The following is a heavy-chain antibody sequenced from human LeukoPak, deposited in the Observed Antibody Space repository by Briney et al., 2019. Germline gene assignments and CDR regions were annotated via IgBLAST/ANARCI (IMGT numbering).Heavy chain of an antibody. CDR1: GGSISSYY. CDR2: IYYSGST. CDR3: ASTPETYYYDSSGSSGYYYYGMDV. J-gene: IGHJ6*02. V-gene: IGHV4-59*01. D-gene: IGHD3-22*01. Sequence: TSEPLSLTCTVSGGSISSYYWSWIRQPPGKGLEWIGYIYYSGSTHYNPSLKSRVTISVDTSKNKFYLQLSSVTAADTAVYYCASTPETYYYDSSGSSGYYYYGMDVWGQGTTVTVSS.